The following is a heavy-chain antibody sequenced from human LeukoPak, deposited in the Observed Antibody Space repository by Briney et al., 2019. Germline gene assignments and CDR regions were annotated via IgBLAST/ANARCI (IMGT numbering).Heavy chain of an antibody. D-gene: IGHD5-12*01. CDR1: GGSIRSYR. CDR2: IYDSGST. CDR3: ARSGSGYLRYYFDY. V-gene: IGHV4-59*12. J-gene: IGHJ4*02. Sequence: SETLSLTCTVSGGSIRSYRWSWIRQPPGKRLEWIGYIYDSGSTNYNPSLKSRVTISIDTSKNQFSLKLSSVTAADTAVYYCARSGSGYLRYYFDYWGQGTLVTISS.